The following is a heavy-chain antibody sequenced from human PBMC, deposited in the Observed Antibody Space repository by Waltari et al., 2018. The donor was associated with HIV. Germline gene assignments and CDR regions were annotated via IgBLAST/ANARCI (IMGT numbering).Heavy chain of an antibody. CDR3: VKVGFDGPYHTYFDY. V-gene: IGHV3-23*01. CDR2: ISASGHST. D-gene: IGHD3-9*01. CDR1: GFTFSTYV. Sequence: EVQLLESGGGLVQPGRSLRLSCAASGFTFSTYVMNWVRQVPGKGLKWVSSISASGHSTYSADSVKGRFTISRDNSKNTLYLQMNSLRAEDTAVYYCVKVGFDGPYHTYFDYWGQGTLVTVSS. J-gene: IGHJ4*02.